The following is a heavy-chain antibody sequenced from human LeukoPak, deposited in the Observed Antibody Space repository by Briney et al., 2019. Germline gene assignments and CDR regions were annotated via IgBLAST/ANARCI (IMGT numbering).Heavy chain of an antibody. Sequence: SETLSLTCAVYGGSFRGYYWSWIRQPPGKGLEWIGEINHSGSTNYNTSLKSRVTISVDTSKNQFSLKLSSVTAADTAVYYCARGRLQACSGGSGYNPLEYSPVDYWGQGNLVTVSS. CDR3: ARGRLQACSGGSGYNPLEYSPVDY. V-gene: IGHV4-34*01. J-gene: IGHJ4*02. CDR2: INHSGST. D-gene: IGHD2-15*01. CDR1: GGSFRGYY.